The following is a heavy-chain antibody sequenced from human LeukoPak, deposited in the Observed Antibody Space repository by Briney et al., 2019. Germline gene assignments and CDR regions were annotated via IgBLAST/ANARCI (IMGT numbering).Heavy chain of an antibody. CDR3: ARTNLLYGDAFDI. J-gene: IGHJ3*02. CDR2: ISYDGSNK. Sequence: QAGRSLRLSCAASGFPFNNYAIHCVRQAPGKGLEWVAAISYDGSNKYYADSVKGRFTISRDNSKNTLYLQMNTLGAEDTAVYYGARTNLLYGDAFDIWGQGTMVIVSS. V-gene: IGHV3-30-3*01. D-gene: IGHD2/OR15-2a*01. CDR1: GFPFNNYA.